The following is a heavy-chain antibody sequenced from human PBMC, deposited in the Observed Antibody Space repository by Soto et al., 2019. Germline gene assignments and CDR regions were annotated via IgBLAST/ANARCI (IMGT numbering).Heavy chain of an antibody. D-gene: IGHD3-10*01. CDR3: ARDLGFNWFDP. V-gene: IGHV4-30-4*01. J-gene: IGHJ5*02. Sequence: SETLSLTCTVSGGSISSGDYYWSWIRQPPGKGLEWIGYIYYSGSTYYNPSLKSRVTISVDTPKNQFSLKLSSVTAADTAVYYCARDLGFNWFDPWGQGTLVTVSS. CDR1: GGSISSGDYY. CDR2: IYYSGST.